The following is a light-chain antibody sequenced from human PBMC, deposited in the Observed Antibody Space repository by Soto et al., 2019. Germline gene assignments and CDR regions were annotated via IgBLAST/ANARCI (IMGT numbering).Light chain of an antibody. CDR2: EVS. Sequence: QSALTQPASVSGSPGQSITISCTGTNSDVGGYNYVSWYQHHPGKAPKLMIYEVSSRPSGLSNRFSGSKSGNTASLIISGLQAEDEADYYCASYTISNTHVFGSGTKLTVL. J-gene: IGLJ1*01. CDR1: NSDVGGYNY. V-gene: IGLV2-14*01. CDR3: ASYTISNTHV.